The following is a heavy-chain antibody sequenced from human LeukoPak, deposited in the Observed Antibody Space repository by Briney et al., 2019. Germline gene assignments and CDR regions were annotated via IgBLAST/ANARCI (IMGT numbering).Heavy chain of an antibody. Sequence: SETLSLTCAVSGYSISSGYYWGWIRQAPGKGLEWIGSIYHSGSPHYNPSLKGRVTMSVDTSKNQSSLKLSSVTAADTAIYYCARDPGVLTTRGYWGQGTLVTVSS. CDR1: GYSISSGYY. CDR2: IYHSGSP. V-gene: IGHV4-38-2*02. CDR3: ARDPGVLTTRGY. J-gene: IGHJ4*02. D-gene: IGHD3-22*01.